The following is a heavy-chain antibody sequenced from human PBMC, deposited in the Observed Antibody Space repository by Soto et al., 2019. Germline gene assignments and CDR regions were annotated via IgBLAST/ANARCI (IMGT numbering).Heavy chain of an antibody. CDR1: GYTFTSYA. CDR3: ARVVGIAVDDY. V-gene: IGHV1-3*01. J-gene: IGHJ4*02. D-gene: IGHD6-19*01. Sequence: QVQLVQSGAEVKKPGASVKVSCKASGYTFTSYAMHWVRQAPGQRLEWMGWINAGNGNTKYSQKFQGRVTITRVTSASTAYMELSSLRSEDTAVYYCARVVGIAVDDYWGQGTLVTVSS. CDR2: INAGNGNT.